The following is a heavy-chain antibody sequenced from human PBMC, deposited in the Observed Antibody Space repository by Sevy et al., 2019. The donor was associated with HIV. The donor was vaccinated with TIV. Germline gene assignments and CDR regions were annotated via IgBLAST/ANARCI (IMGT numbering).Heavy chain of an antibody. CDR3: ARLSEYLSDVGDYTDAFDI. CDR2: ISYSGTT. CDR1: GGSISPYY. Sequence: SETLSLTCNVSGGSISPYYWSWIRHSPGKGLEWVGYISYSGTTNYNPSLKSRVTMSLDTSNNQFSLKLTSVTTADTAVFYCARLSEYLSDVGDYTDAFDIWGQGTLVTVSS. J-gene: IGHJ3*02. D-gene: IGHD3-3*01. V-gene: IGHV4-59*01.